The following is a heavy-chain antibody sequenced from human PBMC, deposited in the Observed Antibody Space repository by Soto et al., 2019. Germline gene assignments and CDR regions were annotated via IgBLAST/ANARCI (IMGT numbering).Heavy chain of an antibody. CDR1: GFTFSNSA. D-gene: IGHD1-26*01. V-gene: IGHV1-58*01. CDR2: IGVARGNT. Sequence: SVKVSCKTSGFTFSNSAVQWVRQARGQSLEWMGWIGVARGNTNYAQRLKERVTMTRDMSTSTAYMELRSLRSDDTAVYYCARGSGSGSYHDAFDIWGQGTMVTVSS. J-gene: IGHJ3*02. CDR3: ARGSGSGSYHDAFDI.